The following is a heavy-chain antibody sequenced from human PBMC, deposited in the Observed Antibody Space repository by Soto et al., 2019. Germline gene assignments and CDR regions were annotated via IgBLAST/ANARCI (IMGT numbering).Heavy chain of an antibody. CDR1: GGSISSGGYY. Sequence: SATLSLTCAVSGGSISSGGYYWSWIRQHPRKGLEWIGEMHHSGSTNYSPSLKSRVTISVDTSKNQFSLKLSSVTAADTAVYYCARGSSSSLWGQGNLVTVSS. J-gene: IGHJ4*02. V-gene: IGHV4-39*07. CDR3: ARGSSSSL. CDR2: MHHSGST. D-gene: IGHD6-6*01.